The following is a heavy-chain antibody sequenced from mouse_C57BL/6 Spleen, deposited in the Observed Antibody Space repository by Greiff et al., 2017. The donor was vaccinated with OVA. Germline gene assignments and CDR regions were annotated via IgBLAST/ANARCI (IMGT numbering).Heavy chain of an antibody. CDR1: GYTFTSYW. D-gene: IGHD1-1*01. CDR3: ARYGSN. J-gene: IGHJ2*01. V-gene: IGHV1-50*01. Sequence: QVQLQQPGAELVKPGASVKLSCKASGYTFTSYWMQWVKQRPGQGLEWIGEIDPSDSYTNYNQKFKGKATLTVDTSSSTAYMQLSSLTSEDSAVYYCARYGSNWGKGTTLTVSS. CDR2: IDPSDSYT.